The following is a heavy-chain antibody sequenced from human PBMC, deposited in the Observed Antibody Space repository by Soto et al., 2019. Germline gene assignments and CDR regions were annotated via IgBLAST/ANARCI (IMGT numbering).Heavy chain of an antibody. Sequence: QVHLVQSGAEVKRPGASVKVSCRASGYTFVDYALHWVRQAPGQGLEWVGWLNPNTGNIKYSHKFEDRVSITRDTATSTAYMELRGLRSEDTAVYFCSREAIVAENWFDPWGQGTLVTVSS. J-gene: IGHJ5*02. D-gene: IGHD5-12*01. CDR1: GYTFVDYA. CDR3: SREAIVAENWFDP. CDR2: LNPNTGNI. V-gene: IGHV1-3*01.